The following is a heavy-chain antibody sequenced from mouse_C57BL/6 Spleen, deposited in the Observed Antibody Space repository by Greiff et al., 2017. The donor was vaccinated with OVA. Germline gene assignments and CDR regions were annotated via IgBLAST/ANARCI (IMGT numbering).Heavy chain of an antibody. CDR1: GYTFTSYT. J-gene: IGHJ4*01. D-gene: IGHD1-1*01. V-gene: IGHV1-4*01. CDR2: INPSSGYT. CDR3: ARRGDYARAMDY. Sequence: VQLQQSGAELARPGASVKMSCKASGYTFTSYTMHWVKQRPGQGLEWIGYINPSSGYTKYNQKFKDKATLTADKSSSTAYMQLSSLTSEDSAVYDCARRGDYARAMDYWGQGTSVTVSS.